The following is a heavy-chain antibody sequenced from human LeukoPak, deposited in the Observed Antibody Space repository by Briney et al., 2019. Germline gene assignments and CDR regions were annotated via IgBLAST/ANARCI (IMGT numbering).Heavy chain of an antibody. V-gene: IGHV4-38-2*01. J-gene: IGHJ4*02. CDR3: ARRRVSSDYFDC. Sequence: SETLSLTCSVSDYSISSGYSWGWIRQPPGKGLEWIGSIYHSVSTYYNPSLKSRVTISVDTSKNQFSLNLTSVTAADTAVYYCARRRVSSDYFDCWGQGTLVTVSS. CDR1: DYSISSGYS. D-gene: IGHD4-11*01. CDR2: IYHSVST.